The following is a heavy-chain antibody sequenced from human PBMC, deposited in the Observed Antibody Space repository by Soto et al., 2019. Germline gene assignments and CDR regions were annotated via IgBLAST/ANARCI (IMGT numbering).Heavy chain of an antibody. CDR1: GGSISTTTYY. V-gene: IGHV4-39*01. J-gene: IGHJ4*02. CDR2: IYYSGST. Sequence: PSETLSLTCTVSGGSISTTTYYWGWIRQPPGKGLEWIGTIYYSGSTYYNPSLRSRVTISVDTSKNQFSLKLTSVTAADTAVYYWARHDLLPRPFDFWGQGTLVTVSS. CDR3: ARHDLLPRPFDF.